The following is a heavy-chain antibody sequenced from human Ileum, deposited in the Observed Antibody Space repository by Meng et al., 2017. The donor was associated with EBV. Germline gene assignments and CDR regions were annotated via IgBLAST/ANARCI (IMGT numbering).Heavy chain of an antibody. CDR1: GGSISSSNYY. Sequence: QVQLQESGPGLVKPSQTLSLTCTVSGGSISSSNYYWSWIRQPPGKGLEWSGHIYNSGSTYYNPSLKSRITISVDTSKNQFSLKLSSVTAADTAVYYCVRGQKGYFDLWGRGTLVTVSS. CDR3: VRGQKGYFDL. J-gene: IGHJ2*01. V-gene: IGHV4-30-4*01. CDR2: IYNSGST.